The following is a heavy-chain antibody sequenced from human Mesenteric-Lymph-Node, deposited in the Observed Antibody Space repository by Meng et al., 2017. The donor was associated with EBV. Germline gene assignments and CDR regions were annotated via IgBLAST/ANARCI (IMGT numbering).Heavy chain of an antibody. CDR2: VYYSGST. V-gene: IGHV4-61*01. D-gene: IGHD3-10*01. CDR3: ARENPARGNWFDP. Sequence: QVHLQESGPGLVKPSETLSLPCTVSGGSVSSTSYYWSWIRQPPGKRLEWIGYVYYSGSTNYNPSLKSRVTISVDTSKNQFSLNLYSVTAADTAVYYCARENPARGNWFDPWGQGALVTVSS. J-gene: IGHJ5*02. CDR1: GGSVSSTSYY.